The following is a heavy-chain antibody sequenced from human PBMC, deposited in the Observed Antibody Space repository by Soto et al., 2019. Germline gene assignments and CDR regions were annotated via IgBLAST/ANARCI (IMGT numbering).Heavy chain of an antibody. CDR3: TTPPLWWWGIGDGMDV. CDR2: IKSKTDGGTT. V-gene: IGHV3-15*07. Sequence: EVQLVESGGGLVKPGGSLRLSCAASGFTFSNAWMNWVRQAPGKGLEWVGRIKSKTDGGTTDYAAPVKGRFTISREDSKNTLYLQMNSLKTEDTAVYYCTTPPLWWWGIGDGMDVWGQGTTVTVSS. CDR1: GFTFSNAW. D-gene: IGHD2-21*01. J-gene: IGHJ6*02.